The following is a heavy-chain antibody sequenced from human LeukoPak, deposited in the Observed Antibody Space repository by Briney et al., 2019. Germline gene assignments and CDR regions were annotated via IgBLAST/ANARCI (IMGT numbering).Heavy chain of an antibody. CDR2: INHSGYT. CDR1: GVSFNDYY. Sequence: SETLSLTCAVSGVSFNDYYWSWVRQTPGRGLEWIGGINHSGYTNDSPSLKSRVTLSIDTSRKQFSLNLRSVTVADTGIYYCTRMTTGHDYWGQGTLVTVSS. V-gene: IGHV4-34*01. D-gene: IGHD4-17*01. J-gene: IGHJ4*02. CDR3: TRMTTGHDY.